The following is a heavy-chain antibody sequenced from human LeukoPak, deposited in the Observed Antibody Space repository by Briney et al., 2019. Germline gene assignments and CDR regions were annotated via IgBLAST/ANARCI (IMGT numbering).Heavy chain of an antibody. CDR2: INTDGSST. V-gene: IGHV3-74*01. CDR1: GFTFSSYW. D-gene: IGHD3-22*01. Sequence: PGGSLRLSCAASGFTFSSYWMHWVRQAAGKGLVWVSHINTDGSSTSYADSVKGRFTISRDNAKNTLYLQMNSLRVEDTAVYYCATFPTITVIVGGVFDYWGQGTLVTVSS. J-gene: IGHJ4*02. CDR3: ATFPTITVIVGGVFDY.